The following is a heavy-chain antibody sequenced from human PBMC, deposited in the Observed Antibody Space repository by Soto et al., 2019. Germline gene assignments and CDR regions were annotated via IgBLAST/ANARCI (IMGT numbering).Heavy chain of an antibody. CDR1: KNTFTDYA. Sequence: QVQLVQSGAEVKKPGASVMISCKTSKNTFTDYAVHWVRQAPGQGLEWMGWINAGNGNTKYSQKFKGRVTILRDTSATTVYVELTSLISVDTAVYYCARDPQTGNAVHAFDIWGQGTMVTVSS. J-gene: IGHJ3*02. D-gene: IGHD3-9*01. CDR3: ARDPQTGNAVHAFDI. V-gene: IGHV1-3*01. CDR2: INAGNGNT.